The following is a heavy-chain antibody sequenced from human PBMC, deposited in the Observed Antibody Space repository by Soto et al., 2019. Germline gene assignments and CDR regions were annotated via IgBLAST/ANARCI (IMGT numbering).Heavy chain of an antibody. D-gene: IGHD6-19*01. CDR3: ASDRSSGWDQGYGMDV. J-gene: IGHJ6*02. CDR1: GGSISTYY. Sequence: PSETLSLTCTVSGGSISTYYWSWIRQPPGKGLGWVGYIYYSGSTSYNPSLKSRVTISVDTSKNQFSLKLRSVTAADTAVYYCASDRSSGWDQGYGMDVWGQGTTVTVSS. CDR2: IYYSGST. V-gene: IGHV4-59*01.